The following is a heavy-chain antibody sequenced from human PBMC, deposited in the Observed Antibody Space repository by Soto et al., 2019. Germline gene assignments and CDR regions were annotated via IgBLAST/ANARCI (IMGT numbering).Heavy chain of an antibody. Sequence: SETLSLTCIVSGGSVSSDNYYWSWIRQSPGKGLEWIGYIYYTGSTYYNPSLKSRVTISVDRSQNQFSLELTSVTAADTAVYFCATVPPYRTGFGGFDCWGQGTLVTVSS. CDR1: GGSVSSDNYY. J-gene: IGHJ4*02. D-gene: IGHD6-19*01. V-gene: IGHV4-30-4*01. CDR3: ATVPPYRTGFGGFDC. CDR2: IYYTGST.